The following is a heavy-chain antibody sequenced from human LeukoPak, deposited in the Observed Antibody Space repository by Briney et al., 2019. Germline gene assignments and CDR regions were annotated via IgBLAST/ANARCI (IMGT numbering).Heavy chain of an antibody. J-gene: IGHJ4*02. CDR2: ISSSSSNI. D-gene: IGHD3-22*01. V-gene: IGHV3-21*01. CDR1: GFTFSSYN. Sequence: KPGGSLRLSCAASGFTFSSYNMNWVRQAPGKGLEWVSCISSSSSNIYYADSVKGRFTISRDNAKNSLYLQMNSLRAEDTAVYYCARDGKYYYDSSGYALFDYWGQGTLVTVSS. CDR3: ARDGKYYYDSSGYALFDY.